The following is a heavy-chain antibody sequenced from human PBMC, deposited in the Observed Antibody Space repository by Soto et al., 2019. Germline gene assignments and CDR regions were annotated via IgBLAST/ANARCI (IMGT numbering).Heavy chain of an antibody. CDR2: IIPIFGTA. J-gene: IGHJ5*02. CDR3: ARVVGYCSSTSCYWNWFDP. Sequence: SVKVSCKASGGTFSSYAISWVRQAPGQGLEWMGGIIPIFGTANYAQKFQGRVTITADESTSTAYMELSSLRSEDTAVYYCARVVGYCSSTSCYWNWFDPWGQGTMVTVYS. CDR1: GGTFSSYA. D-gene: IGHD2-2*01. V-gene: IGHV1-69*13.